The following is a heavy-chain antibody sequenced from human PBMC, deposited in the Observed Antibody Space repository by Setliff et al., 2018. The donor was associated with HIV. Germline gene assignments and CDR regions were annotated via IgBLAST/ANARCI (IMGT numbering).Heavy chain of an antibody. CDR3: ARDLGYCTAVACYEQYDF. V-gene: IGHV3-48*01. CDR1: GFTFSNYR. CDR2: INSGSGAT. D-gene: IGHD2-8*02. Sequence: GGSLRLSCAASGFTFSNYRMTWVRQAPGEGLDWVSSINSGSGATSYADAVKGRFTISRDNGKNSLYLQMNSLRADDTAVYYCARDLGYCTAVACYEQYDFWGQGTLVTVSS. J-gene: IGHJ4*02.